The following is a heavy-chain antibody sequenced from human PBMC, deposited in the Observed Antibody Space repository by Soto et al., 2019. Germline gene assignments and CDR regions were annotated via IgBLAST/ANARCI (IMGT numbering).Heavy chain of an antibody. D-gene: IGHD1-26*01. CDR3: SGSYLVFYYYYGMDV. CDR2: IRSKAYGGTT. Sequence: PGGSLRLSCTASGFTFGDYAMSWFRQAPGKGLEWVGFIRSKAYGGTTEYAASVKGRFTISRDDSKSIAYLQMNSLKTEDTAVYYCSGSYLVFYYYYGMDVWGQGTTVTVSS. J-gene: IGHJ6*02. V-gene: IGHV3-49*03. CDR1: GFTFGDYA.